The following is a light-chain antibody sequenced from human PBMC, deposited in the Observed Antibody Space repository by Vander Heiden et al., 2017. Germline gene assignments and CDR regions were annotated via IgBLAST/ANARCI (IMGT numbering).Light chain of an antibody. CDR3: QQLKNNLWT. CDR1: PDISDS. CDR2: AAS. Sequence: DIQLTQSPSFLSASVGDRVTITCRASPDISDSLAWYQQIPGKAPKLLIYAASTLQSGVPSRFRGGGSGTAFTLTISSLQPEDFATYYCQQLKNNLWTFGQGTKVEI. V-gene: IGKV1-9*01. J-gene: IGKJ1*01.